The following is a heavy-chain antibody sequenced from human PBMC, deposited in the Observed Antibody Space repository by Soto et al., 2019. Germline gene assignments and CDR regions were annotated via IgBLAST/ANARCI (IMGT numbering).Heavy chain of an antibody. CDR1: GGSFSGYY. Sequence: QVQLQQWGAGPLRPLETLSLTCGVSGGSFSGYYWAWIRQSPGKGREWIGEINDRGPINYTPSLNSRVSTSVDTSKNHYSLSLRSVPAADTAVYYCAREGHDILAGPPWVWYFDLWGRGTLVTVSS. CDR3: AREGHDILAGPPWVWYFDL. CDR2: INDRGPI. J-gene: IGHJ2*01. V-gene: IGHV4-34*01. D-gene: IGHD3-9*01.